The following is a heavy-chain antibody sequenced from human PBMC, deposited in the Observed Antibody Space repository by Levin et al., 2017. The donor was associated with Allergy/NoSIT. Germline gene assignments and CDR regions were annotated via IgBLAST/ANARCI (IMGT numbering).Heavy chain of an antibody. Sequence: GESLKISCAASGFTFSDYYMTWIRQAPGKGLEWVSYISSSGSTTYYADSVEGRLTISRDNSKNTLYLQMNSLRAEDTAVDYCARDAQWLDDYYYYGMDVWGQGTTVTVS. CDR2: ISSSGSTT. CDR3: ARDAQWLDDYYYYGMDV. J-gene: IGHJ6*02. V-gene: IGHV3-11*04. D-gene: IGHD6-19*01. CDR1: GFTFSDYY.